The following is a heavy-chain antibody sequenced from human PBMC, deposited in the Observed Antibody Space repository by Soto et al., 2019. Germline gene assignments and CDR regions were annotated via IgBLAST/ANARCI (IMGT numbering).Heavy chain of an antibody. V-gene: IGHV3-33*01. CDR3: ARDRVRPRGYSSIGY. CDR2: IWYDGSNK. J-gene: IGHJ4*02. CDR1: GFTFSSYG. D-gene: IGHD5-18*01. Sequence: QVQLVESGGGVVQPGRSLRLSCAASGFTFSSYGMHWVRQAPGKGLEWVAVIWYDGSNKYYADSVKGRFTISRDNSKNTLYLQMTSLRAEDTAVYYCARDRVRPRGYSSIGYWGQGTLVTVSS.